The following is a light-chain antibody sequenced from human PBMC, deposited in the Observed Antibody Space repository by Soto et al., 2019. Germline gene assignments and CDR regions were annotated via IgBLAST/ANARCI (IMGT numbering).Light chain of an antibody. CDR3: QQYGSSAMYT. CDR2: GAS. CDR1: QSVSSSY. Sequence: EIVLTQSPGTLSLSPGERATLSCRASQSVSSSYLAWYQQKPGQAPRLLIYGASSRATGIPDRFSGSGSGTDFTLTISRLEPEDLAVYYSQQYGSSAMYTFGLGNKLEMK. J-gene: IGKJ2*01. V-gene: IGKV3-20*01.